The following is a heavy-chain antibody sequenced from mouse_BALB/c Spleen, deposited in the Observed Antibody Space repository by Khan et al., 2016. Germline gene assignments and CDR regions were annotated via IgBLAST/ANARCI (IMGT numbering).Heavy chain of an antibody. CDR1: GYTFTHYG. J-gene: IGHJ1*01. CDR3: ARDRYYYGSSRYFDV. CDR2: INTYSGES. V-gene: IGHV9-3-1*01. Sequence: QIQLVQSGPELKKPGKTVKISCKASGYTFTHYGMNWVKQAPGKGLKWMGWINTYSGESTYADDFKGRFAFSLETSANTAYLQLNNLKNEDTATYFCARDRYYYGSSRYFDVWGAGTTVTVSS. D-gene: IGHD1-1*01.